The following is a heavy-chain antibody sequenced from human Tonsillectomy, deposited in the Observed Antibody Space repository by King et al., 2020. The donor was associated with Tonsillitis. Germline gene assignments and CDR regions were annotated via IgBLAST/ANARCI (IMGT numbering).Heavy chain of an antibody. CDR2: INPDSGAT. J-gene: IGHJ4*02. D-gene: IGHD1-26*01. CDR3: ARSLFWEPFDY. V-gene: IGHV1-2*02. Sequence: VQLVESGAEVGKPGASVKVSCRASGYTFVAYYIHWVRQAPGQGLEWMGWINPDSGATDYAQTFQGRVTMTRDTSINTAYMELRGLTSDDTALYSCARSLFWEPFDYWGQGTLVPVSS. CDR1: GYTFVAYY.